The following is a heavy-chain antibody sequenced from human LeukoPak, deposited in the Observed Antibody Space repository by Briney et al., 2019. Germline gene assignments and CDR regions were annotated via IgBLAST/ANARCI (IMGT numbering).Heavy chain of an antibody. J-gene: IGHJ5*02. D-gene: IGHD3-9*01. CDR3: ARGSILTGYSA. CDR2: INHSGSI. Sequence: SETLSLTCAVYGGSFSGYYWSWIRQPPGKGLEWIGEINHSGSINYNPSLKSRVTISVDTSKNQFSLKLSSVTAADTAVYYCARGSILTGYSAWGQGTLVTVSS. V-gene: IGHV4-34*01. CDR1: GGSFSGYY.